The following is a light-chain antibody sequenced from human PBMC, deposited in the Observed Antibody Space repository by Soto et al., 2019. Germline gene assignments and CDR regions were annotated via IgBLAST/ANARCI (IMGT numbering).Light chain of an antibody. CDR3: QTWGTGIAV. CDR1: SGYSSYA. Sequence: QPVLPQSPSASASLGASVKLTCTVSSGYSSYAIAWHQQQPEKGPRYLMKLNSDGSHSKGDGIPDRFSGSSSGAERYLTISSLQSEDEADYYCQTWGTGIAVFGGGTQLTVL. V-gene: IGLV4-69*01. CDR2: LNSDGSH. J-gene: IGLJ7*01.